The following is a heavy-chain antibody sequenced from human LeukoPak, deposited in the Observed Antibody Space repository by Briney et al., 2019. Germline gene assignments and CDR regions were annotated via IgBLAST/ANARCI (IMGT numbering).Heavy chain of an antibody. CDR3: ARGMGVGATLNAFDI. Sequence: GGSLRLSCAASGFTFSSYSMNWVRQAPGKGLEWVSYISSSSSTIYYADSVKGRFTISRDNAKNSLYLQMNSLRAEDTAVYYCARGMGVGATLNAFDIWGQGTMVTASS. D-gene: IGHD1-26*01. V-gene: IGHV3-48*04. CDR1: GFTFSSYS. CDR2: ISSSSSTI. J-gene: IGHJ3*02.